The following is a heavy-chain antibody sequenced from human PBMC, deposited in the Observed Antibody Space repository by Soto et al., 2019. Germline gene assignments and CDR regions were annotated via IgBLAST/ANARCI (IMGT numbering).Heavy chain of an antibody. Sequence: QVQLQESGPGLVKPSETLSLTCTVSGGSISSYYWSWIRQPPGKGLEWIGYIYFSGGTNYNPSLKSRVTISVDTSKNQSSLKLSSVTAADTAVYYCARESRSWYGSIWDYWGQGTLVTVSS. CDR1: GGSISSYY. V-gene: IGHV4-59*12. CDR2: IYFSGGT. D-gene: IGHD6-13*01. CDR3: ARESRSWYGSIWDY. J-gene: IGHJ4*02.